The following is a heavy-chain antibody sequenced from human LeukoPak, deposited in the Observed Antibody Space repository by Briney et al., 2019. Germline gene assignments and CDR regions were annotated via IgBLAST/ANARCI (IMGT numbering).Heavy chain of an antibody. CDR3: AKDGGGYYWAGGESEYLQH. CDR2: ISGSGGST. V-gene: IGHV3-23*01. Sequence: PGGSLRLSCAASGFTFSSYAMTWVRQAPGKGLEWVSGISGSGGSTYFADSVKGRFTISRDNSKNTLYLQMSNLRAEDTAVYYCAKDGGGYYWAGGESEYLQHWGQGTLVTVSS. J-gene: IGHJ1*01. D-gene: IGHD1-26*01. CDR1: GFTFSSYA.